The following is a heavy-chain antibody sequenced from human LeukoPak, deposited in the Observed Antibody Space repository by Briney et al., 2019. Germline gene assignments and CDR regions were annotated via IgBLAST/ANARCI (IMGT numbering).Heavy chain of an antibody. V-gene: IGHV5-51*01. CDR1: GYSFTSHW. D-gene: IGHD6-19*01. J-gene: IGHJ3*02. CDR3: ARRPREQWLVTDAFDI. Sequence: GESLKISCKGSGYSFTSHWIGWVRQMPGKGLEWMGIIYLGDSDTRYSPSFQGQVTISADKSISTAYLQWSSLKASDTAMYYCARRPREQWLVTDAFDIWGQGTMVTVSS. CDR2: IYLGDSDT.